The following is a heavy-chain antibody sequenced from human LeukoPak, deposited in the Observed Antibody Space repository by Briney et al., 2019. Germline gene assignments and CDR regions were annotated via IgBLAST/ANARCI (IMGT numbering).Heavy chain of an antibody. CDR1: GFTFSSYD. CDR2: IGTAGDT. J-gene: IGHJ5*02. CDR3: ARGEGYCSSTSCNYWFDP. Sequence: GGSLRLSCAASGFTFSSYDMHWVRQATGKGLEWVSAIGTAGDTYYPGSVKGRFTISRENAKNSLYLQMNSLSAGDTAVYYCARGEGYCSSTSCNYWFDPWGQGTLVTVSS. V-gene: IGHV3-13*04. D-gene: IGHD2-2*01.